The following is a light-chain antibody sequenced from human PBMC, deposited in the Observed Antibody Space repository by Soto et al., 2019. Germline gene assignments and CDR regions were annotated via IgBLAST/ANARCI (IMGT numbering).Light chain of an antibody. J-gene: IGLJ2*01. CDR3: CSNAGSYTLV. V-gene: IGLV2-11*01. Sequence: QSVLTQPRSVSGSPGQSVTISCTGSNSVVGGSNYVSWYQQHPGKAPKLMIYDVSERPSGVPDRFSGSKSDNTASLTISGLQAEDEADYYCCSNAGSYTLVFGGGTKVTVL. CDR2: DVS. CDR1: NSVVGGSNY.